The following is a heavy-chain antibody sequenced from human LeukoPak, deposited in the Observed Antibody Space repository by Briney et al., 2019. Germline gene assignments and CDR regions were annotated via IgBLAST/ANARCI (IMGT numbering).Heavy chain of an antibody. CDR1: GFTFSSYW. D-gene: IGHD3-22*01. CDR3: AREGSGYYIDC. CDR2: IKQDGSEK. V-gene: IGHV3-7*01. Sequence: GGSLRLSCAASGFTFSSYWTSWVRQAPGKGLEWVANIKQDGSEKYYVGSVKGRFTISRDNAKNSLYLQMNSLRAEDTAVYYCAREGSGYYIDCWGQGTLVTVSS. J-gene: IGHJ4*02.